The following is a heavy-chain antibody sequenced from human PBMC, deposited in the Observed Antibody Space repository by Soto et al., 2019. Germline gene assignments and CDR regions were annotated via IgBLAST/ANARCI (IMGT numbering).Heavy chain of an antibody. V-gene: IGHV4-4*07. CDR3: ARALSAAAGLYFDY. D-gene: IGHD6-13*01. Sequence: SETLSLTCTVSGGSISSYYWSWIRQPAGKGLERIGRIHTSEGTNYNPSLKSRVTMSGDTSNNQFSLKLNSLTAADTAVYYCARALSAAAGLYFDYWGQGTLVTVSS. CDR1: GGSISSYY. J-gene: IGHJ4*02. CDR2: IHTSEGT.